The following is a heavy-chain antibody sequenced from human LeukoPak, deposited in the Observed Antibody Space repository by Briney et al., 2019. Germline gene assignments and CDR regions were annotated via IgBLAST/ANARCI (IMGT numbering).Heavy chain of an antibody. J-gene: IGHJ3*02. CDR3: ARSRSRSSGWYARAFDI. CDR2: IIPIFGTA. D-gene: IGHD6-19*01. V-gene: IGHV1-69*05. Sequence: GSSVKVSCKASGGTFSSYAISWVRQAPGQGLEWMGRIIPIFGTANYAQKFQGRVTITTDESTSTAYMELSSLRSEDTAVYYCARSRSRSSGWYARAFDIWVQGTMVTVSS. CDR1: GGTFSSYA.